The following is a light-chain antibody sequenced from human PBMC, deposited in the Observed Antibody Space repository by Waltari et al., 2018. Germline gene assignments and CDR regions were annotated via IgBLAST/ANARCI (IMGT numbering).Light chain of an antibody. CDR1: SSDVGSYNP. Sequence: QSALTQPASVSGSPGQSITISCPGTSSDVGSYNPLSWYQQHPGKAPKLMIYEVSKRPSGVSNRFSGSKSGNTASLTISGLQAEDEADYYCCSYAGSSFVVFGGGTKLTVL. CDR3: CSYAGSSFVV. J-gene: IGLJ2*01. V-gene: IGLV2-23*02. CDR2: EVS.